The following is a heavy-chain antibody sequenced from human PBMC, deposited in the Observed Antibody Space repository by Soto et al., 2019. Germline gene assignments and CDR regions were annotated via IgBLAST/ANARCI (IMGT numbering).Heavy chain of an antibody. CDR2: IHHSGST. CDR1: GASIRSYY. J-gene: IGHJ4*01. Sequence: SETLSLTCTVSGASIRSYYWSWIRQPPGKGLEWIGFIHHSGSTNYNPSLKSRLTMSVDTSKNQFSLKLSSVTAADTAVYYCTRGDSSSWRHQFAYWAQGTLDTGS. V-gene: IGHV4-59*01. D-gene: IGHD6-13*01. CDR3: TRGDSSSWRHQFAY.